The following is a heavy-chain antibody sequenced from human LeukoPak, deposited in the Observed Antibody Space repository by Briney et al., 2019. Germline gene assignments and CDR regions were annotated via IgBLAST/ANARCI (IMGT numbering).Heavy chain of an antibody. Sequence: GGSLRLSCAASGFTFSSYAMHWVRQTPGKGLEWVSVIYSGGSTYYADSVKGRFTISRDNSKNTLYLQMNSLRAEDTAVYYCARDCAYWGQGTLVTVSS. J-gene: IGHJ4*02. CDR2: IYSGGST. CDR1: GFTFSSYA. CDR3: ARDCAY. D-gene: IGHD2-21*01. V-gene: IGHV3-53*01.